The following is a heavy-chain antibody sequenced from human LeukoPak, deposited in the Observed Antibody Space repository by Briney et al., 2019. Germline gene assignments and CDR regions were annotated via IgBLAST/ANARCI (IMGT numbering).Heavy chain of an antibody. CDR3: AIEHYWGDFDY. Sequence: SETLSLTCTVPGGSVSSGTNYWSWIRQPPGKELEWIGYVSYIGSTNYNPSLKSRVTISRDTSKNQFSLNLSSVTAADTAVYYCAIEHYWGDFDYWGQGALVTVSS. V-gene: IGHV4-61*01. CDR1: GGSVSSGTNY. J-gene: IGHJ4*02. CDR2: VSYIGST. D-gene: IGHD7-27*01.